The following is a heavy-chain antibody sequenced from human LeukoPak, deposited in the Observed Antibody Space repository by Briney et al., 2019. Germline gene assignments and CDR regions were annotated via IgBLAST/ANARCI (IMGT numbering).Heavy chain of an antibody. D-gene: IGHD3-10*01. CDR2: IYHSGST. Sequence: PSETLSLTCAVSGGSISSSNWWSWVRQPPGKGLEWIGEIYHSGSTNYNPSLKSQVTISVDKSKNQFSLKLSSVTAADTAVYYCARGGSNRYFDYWGQGTLVTVSS. CDR1: GGSISSSNW. V-gene: IGHV4-4*02. J-gene: IGHJ4*02. CDR3: ARGGSNRYFDY.